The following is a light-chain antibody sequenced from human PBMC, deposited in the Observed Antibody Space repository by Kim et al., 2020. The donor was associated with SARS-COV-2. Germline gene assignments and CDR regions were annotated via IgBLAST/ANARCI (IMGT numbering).Light chain of an antibody. CDR3: QAWDTSSVV. V-gene: IGLV3-1*01. CDR1: KLGNKY. J-gene: IGLJ2*01. Sequence: SVSPGPTASITCSGDKLGNKYASWYQQKPGQSPLLVIYQDTKRPSGIPERFSGSNSGDTATLTISGTQAMDEADYYCQAWDTSSVVFGGGTQLTVL. CDR2: QDT.